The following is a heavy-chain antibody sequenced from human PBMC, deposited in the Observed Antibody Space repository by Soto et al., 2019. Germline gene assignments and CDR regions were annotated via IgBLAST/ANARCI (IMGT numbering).Heavy chain of an antibody. CDR1: GFTFSSYP. CDR2: INVNGDSA. D-gene: IGHD3-3*01. CDR3: VRNHHDFRSGYSHFDY. Sequence: PGVSLRLSCSASGFTFSSYPMHWVRQAPGKGLEHVSTINVNGDSAYYADSVKGRFTISRDNSKNTLYLQMSSLRKEDTAMYYCVRNHHDFRSGYSHFDYWGQGILVTVSS. J-gene: IGHJ4*02. V-gene: IGHV3-64D*08.